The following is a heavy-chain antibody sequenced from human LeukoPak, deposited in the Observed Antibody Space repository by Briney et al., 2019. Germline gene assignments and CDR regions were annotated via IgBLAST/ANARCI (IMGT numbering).Heavy chain of an antibody. J-gene: IGHJ4*02. CDR1: GFTFSSYA. CDR2: ISYDGSNK. V-gene: IGHV3-30*04. CDR3: AKSGYNRFDY. D-gene: IGHD5-24*01. Sequence: GRSLRLSCAASGFTFSSYAMHWVRQAPGKGLEWVAVISYDGSNKYYADSVKGRFTISRDNSKNTLYLQMNSLRAEDTAVYYCAKSGYNRFDYWGQGTLVTVSS.